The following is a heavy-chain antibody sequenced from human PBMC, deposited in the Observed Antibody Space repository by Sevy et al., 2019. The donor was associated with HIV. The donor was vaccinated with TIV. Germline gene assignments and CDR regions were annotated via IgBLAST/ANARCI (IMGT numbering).Heavy chain of an antibody. CDR2: IYYSGST. CDR1: GGSISGFY. D-gene: IGHD3-16*01. CDR3: ARGELDLWDY. J-gene: IGHJ4*02. Sequence: SETLSLTCTVSGGSISGFYWSWIRQPPGKGLEWIGYIYYSGSTNYNPSLKSRVTISVDTSKNQFSLKLSSVSAADTAVYYCARGELDLWDYWGQGTLVTVSS. V-gene: IGHV4-59*01.